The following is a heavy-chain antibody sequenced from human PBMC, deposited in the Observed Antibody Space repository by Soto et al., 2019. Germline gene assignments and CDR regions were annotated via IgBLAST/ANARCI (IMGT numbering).Heavy chain of an antibody. D-gene: IGHD5-18*01. Sequence: EVQLVESGGSSVQPGGSLRLSCVGSGITFSNYWMHWVRQVPGKGPVWVSRVSPDGSSSSYADFVKGRFIVSRDNAKKVAYLQVNSLRADDTAVYYCATGGYSYGWGYWGQGTLVTVSS. CDR1: GITFSNYW. CDR2: VSPDGSSS. V-gene: IGHV3-74*01. J-gene: IGHJ4*02. CDR3: ATGGYSYGWGY.